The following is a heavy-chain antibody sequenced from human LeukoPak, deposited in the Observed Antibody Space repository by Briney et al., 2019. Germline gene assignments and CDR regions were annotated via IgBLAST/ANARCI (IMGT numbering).Heavy chain of an antibody. Sequence: PSETLSLTCTVPGGSISSSSYYWGWIRQPPGKGLEWIGRIYYSGSTNYNPSLKSRVTISVDTSKNQFSLKLSSVTAADTAVYYCARLGSSSWYAGYWGQGTLVTVSS. V-gene: IGHV4-39*01. D-gene: IGHD6-13*01. CDR3: ARLGSSSWYAGY. CDR1: GGSISSSSYY. CDR2: IYYSGST. J-gene: IGHJ4*02.